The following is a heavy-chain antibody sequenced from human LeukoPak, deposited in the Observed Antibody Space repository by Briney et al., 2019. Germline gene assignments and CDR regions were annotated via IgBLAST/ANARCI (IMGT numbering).Heavy chain of an antibody. CDR3: ARASGPFDY. Sequence: PGGSLRLSCAASGFTFSSYAMHWVRQAPGKGLEWLAVIWNDGSNKYYADSVKGRFTISRDNSKNTLYLQMNSLRGEDTALYYCARASGPFDYWGQGTLVTVSS. CDR2: IWNDGSNK. CDR1: GFTFSSYA. J-gene: IGHJ4*02. D-gene: IGHD3-10*01. V-gene: IGHV3-33*08.